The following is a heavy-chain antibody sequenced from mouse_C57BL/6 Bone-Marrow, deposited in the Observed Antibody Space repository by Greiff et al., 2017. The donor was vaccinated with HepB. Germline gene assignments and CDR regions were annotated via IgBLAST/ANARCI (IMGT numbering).Heavy chain of an antibody. J-gene: IGHJ4*01. V-gene: IGHV1-81*01. D-gene: IGHD1-2*01. Sequence: QVQLKESGAELARPGASVKLSCKASGYTFTSYGISWVKQRTGQGLEWIGEIYTRSGNTYYNEKFKGKATLTADKYSSTAYMKLRSLTSEDSAVYFCARSSCYYAMAYWGQGTSVSVSS. CDR3: ARSSCYYAMAY. CDR1: GYTFTSYG. CDR2: IYTRSGNT.